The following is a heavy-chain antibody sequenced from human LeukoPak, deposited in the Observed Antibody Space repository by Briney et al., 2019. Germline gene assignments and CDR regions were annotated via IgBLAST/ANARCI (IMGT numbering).Heavy chain of an antibody. Sequence: SVKVSCKASGGTFSSYAISWVRQAPGQGLEWMGRIIPILGIANYAQKFQGRVTITADKSTSTAYMELSSLRSEDTAVYYCARGHVGAGTFDYWGQGTLVTVSS. CDR2: IIPILGIA. V-gene: IGHV1-69*04. CDR1: GGTFSSYA. D-gene: IGHD1-26*01. J-gene: IGHJ4*02. CDR3: ARGHVGAGTFDY.